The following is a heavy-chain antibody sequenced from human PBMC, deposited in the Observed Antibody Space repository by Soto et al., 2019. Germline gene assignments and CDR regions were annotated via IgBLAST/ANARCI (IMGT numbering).Heavy chain of an antibody. CDR3: ARCYRSFDY. D-gene: IGHD2-15*01. V-gene: IGHV4-59*01. CDR2: IYHSGST. Sequence: PSETLSLTCTVSGGSLSNYYWSWIRQPPGKGLEWIGYIYHSGSTNYNPSLKSRVTISVDTSKNQFSLKLRSVTAADTAVYYSARCYRSFDYWGRGTLVTVSS. CDR1: GGSLSNYY. J-gene: IGHJ4*02.